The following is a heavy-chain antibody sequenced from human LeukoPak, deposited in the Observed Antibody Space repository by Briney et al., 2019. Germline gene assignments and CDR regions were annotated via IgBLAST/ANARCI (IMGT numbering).Heavy chain of an antibody. CDR3: ARGYNDASDYFDY. CDR1: GFTFSNYW. Sequence: PGGSRRLSCAASGFTFSNYWMSWVRQAPGKGLEWVAFVKHDGSEKYYVDSVKGRFTISRDNVQNSLYLQMNSLRAEDTAVYYCARGYNDASDYFDYWGQGTLVTVSP. D-gene: IGHD5-12*01. J-gene: IGHJ4*02. CDR2: VKHDGSEK. V-gene: IGHV3-7*01.